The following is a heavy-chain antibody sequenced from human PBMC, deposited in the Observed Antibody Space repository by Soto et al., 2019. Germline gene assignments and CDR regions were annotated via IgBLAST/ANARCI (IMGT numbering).Heavy chain of an antibody. CDR3: ARDVESPGIPGSWGAFDI. V-gene: IGHV4-4*07. D-gene: IGHD1-20*01. Sequence: QVQLQESGPGLVKPSETLSLTCTISGGSISNYYWSWIRQPAGKGLQWIGRIYSSGSTKYNPSLQSRVTMSIDTSKNQFSLKLNSVTAADTAVYYCARDVESPGIPGSWGAFDIWGQGTMVTVSS. CDR2: IYSSGST. CDR1: GGSISNYY. J-gene: IGHJ3*02.